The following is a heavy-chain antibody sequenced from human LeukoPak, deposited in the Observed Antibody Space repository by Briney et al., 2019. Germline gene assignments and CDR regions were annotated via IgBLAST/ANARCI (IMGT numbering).Heavy chain of an antibody. D-gene: IGHD3-22*01. J-gene: IGHJ4*02. V-gene: IGHV4-34*01. Sequence: PSETLSLTCAVYGGSFSDYFWNWIRQPPGKGLEWIGEINQGGGTRYNPSLKSRATISVDTSKKQFSLNLTSVTAADTAVYYCARDSSLGSGYYYYWGQGTLVTVSS. CDR1: GGSFSDYF. CDR2: INQGGGT. CDR3: ARDSSLGSGYYYY.